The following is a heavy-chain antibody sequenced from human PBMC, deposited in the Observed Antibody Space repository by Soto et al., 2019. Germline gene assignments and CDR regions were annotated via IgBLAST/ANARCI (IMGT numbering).Heavy chain of an antibody. J-gene: IGHJ4*02. CDR2: ISGSGGST. CDR1: GFTFSSYA. V-gene: IGHV3-23*01. Sequence: EVQLLESGGGLVQPGGSLRLSCAASGFTFSSYAMSWVRQAPGKGLEWVSSISGSGGSTYYADSVKGRFTISRDNSKNTRYLQMNSVRAEDTAVYYCAKPYGSGSYYKVFDYWGQGTLVTVSS. D-gene: IGHD3-10*01. CDR3: AKPYGSGSYYKVFDY.